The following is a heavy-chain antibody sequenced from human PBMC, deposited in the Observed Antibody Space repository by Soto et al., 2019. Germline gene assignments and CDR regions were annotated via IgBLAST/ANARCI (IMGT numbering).Heavy chain of an antibody. CDR1: GFSVSSYA. Sequence: LGLGSAASGFSVSSYAMSGLRKETGKGLEGVSAISGSGGSTYYADSGKGGFTISRDNSKNTLYLQMKSLRAEDTAVYYCAQDQGVLDDGSGNDYYFLDVWGKRTSDSVSS. D-gene: IGHD3-10*01. CDR2: ISGSGGST. V-gene: IGHV3-23*01. J-gene: IGHJ6*03. CDR3: AQDQGVLDDGSGNDYYFLDV.